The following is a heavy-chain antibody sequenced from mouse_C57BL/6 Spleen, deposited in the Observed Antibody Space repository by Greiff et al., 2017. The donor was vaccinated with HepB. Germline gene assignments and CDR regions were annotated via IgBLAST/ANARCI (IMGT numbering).Heavy chain of an antibody. J-gene: IGHJ1*03. Sequence: VQLQQSGPELVKPGASVKISCKASGYAFSSSWMNWVKQRPGKGLEWIGRIYPGDGGTNYNGNFKGKATLTADKSSSTAYMQLSSLTSEDSAVYFCASPYSTNRYFDVWGTGTTVTVSS. D-gene: IGHD2-5*01. CDR1: GYAFSSSW. CDR2: IYPGDGGT. V-gene: IGHV1-82*01. CDR3: ASPYSTNRYFDV.